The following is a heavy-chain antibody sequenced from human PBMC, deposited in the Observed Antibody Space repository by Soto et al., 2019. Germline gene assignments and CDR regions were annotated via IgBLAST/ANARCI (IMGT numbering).Heavy chain of an antibody. J-gene: IGHJ4*02. CDR3: ARVSGSSSFDY. CDR2: IYYSGST. V-gene: IGHV4-31*03. CDR1: GGSISSGGYY. Sequence: NPSETLSLTCTVSGGSISSGGYYWSWIRQHPGKGLEWIGYIYYSGSTYYNPSLKSRVTISVDTSKNQFSLKLSSVTAADTAVYYCARVSGSSSFDYWGQGTLVTVSS. D-gene: IGHD1-26*01.